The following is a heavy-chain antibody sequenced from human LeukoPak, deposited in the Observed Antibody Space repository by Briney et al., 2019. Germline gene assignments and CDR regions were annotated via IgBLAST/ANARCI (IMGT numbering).Heavy chain of an antibody. V-gene: IGHV4-39*01. J-gene: IGHJ4*02. Sequence: SETLSLTCTVSGGSISSSSYYWGWIRQPPGKGLEWIGSIYYSGSTYYNPSLKSRVTISVDTSKNQFSLKLSSVTAADTAVYYCARNCGGDCYYYYFDYWGQGTLVTVSS. D-gene: IGHD2-21*02. CDR2: IYYSGST. CDR1: GGSISSSSYY. CDR3: ARNCGGDCYYYYFDY.